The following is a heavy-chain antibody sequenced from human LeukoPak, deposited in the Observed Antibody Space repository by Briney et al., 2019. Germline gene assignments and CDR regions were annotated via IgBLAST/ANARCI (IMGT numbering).Heavy chain of an antibody. CDR2: IWYDGSNK. CDR1: GFTFSSYG. CDR3: ARSALSGYYDSSGYYSDAFDI. D-gene: IGHD3-22*01. Sequence: GGSLRLSCAASGFTFSSYGMHWVRQAPGKGLEWVAVIWYDGSNKYYADSVKGRFTIYRDNSKNTLYLQMNSLRAEDTAVYYCARSALSGYYDSSGYYSDAFDIWGQGTMVTVSS. J-gene: IGHJ3*02. V-gene: IGHV3-33*01.